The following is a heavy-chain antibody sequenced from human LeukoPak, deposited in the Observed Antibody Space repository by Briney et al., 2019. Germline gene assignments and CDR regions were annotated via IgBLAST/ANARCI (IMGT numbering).Heavy chain of an antibody. Sequence: ASVKVPCKASGYTFTGYYMHWVRQAPGQGLEWMGWINPNSGGTNYAQKFQGWVTMTRDTSISTAYMELSRLRPDDTAVYYCARDHGGNSEACFDYWGQGTLVTVSS. CDR2: INPNSGGT. J-gene: IGHJ4*02. V-gene: IGHV1-2*04. D-gene: IGHD4-23*01. CDR3: ARDHGGNSEACFDY. CDR1: GYTFTGYY.